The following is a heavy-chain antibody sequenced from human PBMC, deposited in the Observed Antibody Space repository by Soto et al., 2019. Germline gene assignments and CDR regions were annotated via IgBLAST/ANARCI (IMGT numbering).Heavy chain of an antibody. CDR1: GFTFSSYA. J-gene: IGHJ4*02. Sequence: GGSLRLSCAASGFTFSSYAMSWVRQAPGKGLEWVSAISGSGGSTYYADSVKGRFTISRDNSKNTLYLQMNSLRAEDTAVYYCAKNPPGGKLFFFNTYFDYWGQGTLVTVSS. V-gene: IGHV3-23*01. D-gene: IGHD3-10*01. CDR2: ISGSGGST. CDR3: AKNPPGGKLFFFNTYFDY.